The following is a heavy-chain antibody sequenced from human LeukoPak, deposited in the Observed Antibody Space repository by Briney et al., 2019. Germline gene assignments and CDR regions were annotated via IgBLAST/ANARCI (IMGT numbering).Heavy chain of an antibody. D-gene: IGHD6-19*01. CDR2: ISGDGGST. J-gene: IGHJ4*02. V-gene: IGHV3-43*02. CDR3: AREGESSGWYDY. Sequence: GGSLRLSCAAPGFIFHDYAIHWVRHAPGKGLEWVSLISGDGGSTFYADSVKGRFTISRDNSKTSLYLQMNSLRSDDTALYYCAREGESSGWYDYWGQGTLVTVSS. CDR1: GFIFHDYA.